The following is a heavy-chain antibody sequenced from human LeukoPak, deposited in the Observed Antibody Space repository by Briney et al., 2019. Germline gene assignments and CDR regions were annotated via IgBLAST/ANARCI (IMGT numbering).Heavy chain of an antibody. CDR3: ARGGPYSSSSLDY. J-gene: IGHJ4*02. CDR2: IKYDGSST. V-gene: IGHV3-74*01. CDR1: GFIFSNSW. D-gene: IGHD6-6*01. Sequence: GGSLRLSCAASGFIFSNSWMYWVRQTPDKGLVWVSRIKYDGSSTVYADSVKGRFTISRDNAKNTLDLQMNSLRAEDTAVYYCARGGPYSSSSLDYWGQGTLVTVSS.